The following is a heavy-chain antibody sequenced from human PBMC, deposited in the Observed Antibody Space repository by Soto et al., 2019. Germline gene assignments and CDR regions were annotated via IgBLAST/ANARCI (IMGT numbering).Heavy chain of an antibody. J-gene: IGHJ3*02. CDR2: ISSNWGST. CDR1: GFTFSSYA. Sequence: PGGSLRLSCSASGFTFSSYAMHWVRQAPGKGLEYVSAISSNWGSTYYAESVKGRFTISRDNSKNTLYLHMSSLRAEDTAVYYCVSHRGAFDIWGQGTMVTVSS. V-gene: IGHV3-64D*06. CDR3: VSHRGAFDI.